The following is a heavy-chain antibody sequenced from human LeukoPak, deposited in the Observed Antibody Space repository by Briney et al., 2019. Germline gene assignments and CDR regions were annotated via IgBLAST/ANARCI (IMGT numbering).Heavy chain of an antibody. Sequence: SETLSLTCTVSGGSISSYYWSWIRQPPGKGLEWIGRIYSSGRTNYIPSLKSRLTMSVDTSKNQFSLKLNSVTAADTAVYYCARDYSYPDYWGQGTLVTVSS. D-gene: IGHD5-18*01. J-gene: IGHJ4*02. CDR2: IYSSGRT. CDR1: GGSISSYY. CDR3: ARDYSYPDY. V-gene: IGHV4-4*07.